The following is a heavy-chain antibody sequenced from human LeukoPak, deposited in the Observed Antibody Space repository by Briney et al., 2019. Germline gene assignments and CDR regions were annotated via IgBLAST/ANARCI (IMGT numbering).Heavy chain of an antibody. CDR3: AKVTYGSGTYGAFDS. V-gene: IGHV3-23*01. J-gene: IGHJ4*02. Sequence: TGGSLRLSCAGSGFTFSSHAMSWVRQAPGKGLEWVSAMSGSGGSTYYADSVKGRFTISRDNSKNTLYLQMNSLRAEDTAVYYCAKVTYGSGTYGAFDSWGQGTLVTVSS. CDR1: GFTFSSHA. CDR2: MSGSGGST. D-gene: IGHD3-10*01.